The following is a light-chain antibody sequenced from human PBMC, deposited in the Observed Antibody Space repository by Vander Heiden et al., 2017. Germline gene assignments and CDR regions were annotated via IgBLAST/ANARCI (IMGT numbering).Light chain of an antibody. CDR3: NSYTGSSTLVV. CDR1: SSDVRYYNY. Sequence: QSALTQPASVSGSPGQSITISCTGTSSDVRYYNYVSWYQQHPGKVPRLIIHEVTNRPSGVSNRFSGSKSGNTASLTISGLQPEDEADYYCNSYTGSSTLVVFGGGTKLTVL. V-gene: IGLV2-14*01. J-gene: IGLJ2*01. CDR2: EVT.